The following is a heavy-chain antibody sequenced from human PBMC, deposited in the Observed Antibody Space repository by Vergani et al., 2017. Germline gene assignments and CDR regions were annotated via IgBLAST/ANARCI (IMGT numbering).Heavy chain of an antibody. Sequence: QVQLQESGPGLVKPSETLSLTCTVSGGSISSSSYYWSWIRQPPGKGLEWIGEINHSGSTNYNPSLKSRVTISVDTSKNQFSLKLSSVTAADTAVYYCARERRWYTGYYYYYYYMDVWGKGTTVTVSS. CDR1: GGSISSSSYY. V-gene: IGHV4-39*07. CDR3: ARERRWYTGYYYYYYYMDV. CDR2: INHSGST. J-gene: IGHJ6*03. D-gene: IGHD1-14*01.